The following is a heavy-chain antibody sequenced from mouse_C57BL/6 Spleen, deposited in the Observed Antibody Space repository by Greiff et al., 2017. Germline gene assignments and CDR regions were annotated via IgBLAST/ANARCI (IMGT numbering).Heavy chain of an antibody. Sequence: QVQLQQSGAELVKPGASVKISCKASGYAFSSYWMNWVKQRPGKGLEWIGQIYPGAGDTNYNGKFKGKATLTADKSSSTAYMQLSSLTSEDSAVYFCARAYYSNYYFDYGGQGTTLTVYS. CDR1: GYAFSSYW. J-gene: IGHJ2*01. CDR2: IYPGAGDT. V-gene: IGHV1-80*01. D-gene: IGHD2-5*01. CDR3: ARAYYSNYYFDY.